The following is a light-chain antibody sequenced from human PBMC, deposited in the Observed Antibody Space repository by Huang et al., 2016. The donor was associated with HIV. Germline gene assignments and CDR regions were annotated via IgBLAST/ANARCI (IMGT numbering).Light chain of an antibody. Sequence: DIQMTQSPSSLSASVGDRITITCQASQDVTKFVNWYQKKAGKDPKLLIYDSSNLESGVPSRFSGSGSGTNFTFVISSLQPEDIATYYCQQYDNPPPYTFGQGTKLEIK. V-gene: IGKV1-33*01. J-gene: IGKJ2*01. CDR3: QQYDNPPPYT. CDR2: DSS. CDR1: QDVTKF.